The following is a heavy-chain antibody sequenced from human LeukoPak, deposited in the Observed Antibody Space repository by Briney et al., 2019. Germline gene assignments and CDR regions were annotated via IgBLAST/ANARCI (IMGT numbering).Heavy chain of an antibody. D-gene: IGHD3-10*01. CDR2: ISGSGGST. CDR3: AARFMVRGVIVFDY. V-gene: IGHV3-23*01. Sequence: GGSLRLSCAASGFTFSSYAMSWVRQAPGKGLEWVSAISGSGGSTYYADSVKGRFTISRDNSKNTLYPQMNSLRAEDTAVYYCAARFMVRGVIVFDYWGQGTLVTVSS. J-gene: IGHJ4*02. CDR1: GFTFSSYA.